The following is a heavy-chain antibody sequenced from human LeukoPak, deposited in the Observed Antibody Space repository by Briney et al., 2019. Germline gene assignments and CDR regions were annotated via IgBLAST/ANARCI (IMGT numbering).Heavy chain of an antibody. J-gene: IGHJ4*02. CDR2: ISGSADNT. CDR3: AKGNWGDC. CDR1: GFTFSSYA. V-gene: IGHV3-23*01. Sequence: PGGSLRLSCAASGFTFSSYAMNWVRRAPGKGLEWVSGISGSADNTYYADSVRGRFTIFRDNSKNTVYLQMNSLRAEDAAVYYCAKGNWGDCWGQGTLVIVSS. D-gene: IGHD7-27*01.